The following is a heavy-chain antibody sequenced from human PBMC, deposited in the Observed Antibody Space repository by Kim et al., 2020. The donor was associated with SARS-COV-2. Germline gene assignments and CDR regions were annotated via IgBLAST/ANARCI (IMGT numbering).Heavy chain of an antibody. CDR3: ARDTPITMVRGVIYRKDYYYYGMDV. D-gene: IGHD3-10*01. CDR2: IIPIFGTA. V-gene: IGHV1-69*13. Sequence: SVKVSCKASGGTFSSYAISWVRQAPGQGLEWMGGIIPIFGTANYAQKFQGRVTITADESTSTAYMELSSLRSEDTAVYYCARDTPITMVRGVIYRKDYYYYGMDVWGQGTTVTVSS. J-gene: IGHJ6*02. CDR1: GGTFSSYA.